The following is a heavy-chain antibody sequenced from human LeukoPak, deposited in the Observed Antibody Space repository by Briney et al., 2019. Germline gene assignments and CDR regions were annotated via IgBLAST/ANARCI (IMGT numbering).Heavy chain of an antibody. CDR2: IRYDGSNK. CDR1: GFTFSSYG. D-gene: IGHD3-22*01. CDR3: AKDHLYYDSSGYLDY. J-gene: IGHJ4*02. V-gene: IGHV3-30*02. Sequence: GGSLRLSCAASGFTFSSYGMHWVRQAPGKGLEWVAFIRYDGSNKYYADSVKGRFTISRDNSKNTLYLQMNSLRAEDTAVYYCAKDHLYYDSSGYLDYCGQGTLVTVSS.